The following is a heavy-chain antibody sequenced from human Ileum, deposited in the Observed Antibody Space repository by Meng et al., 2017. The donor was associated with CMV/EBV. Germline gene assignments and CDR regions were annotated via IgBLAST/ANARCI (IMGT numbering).Heavy chain of an antibody. D-gene: IGHD1-1*01. CDR3: ARDTGTTGTGSLFDY. Sequence: QVPLQESGPGLVKSSETLSRTCTVSGGSIGSYYWNWIRQPDGKGLEWIGRIHTTDSTNYNPSFKSRVTISVDTSKNQFSLKLTSMTAADTAVYYCARDTGTTGTGSLFDYWGQGILVTVSS. CDR2: IHTTDST. J-gene: IGHJ4*02. V-gene: IGHV4-4*07. CDR1: GGSIGSYY.